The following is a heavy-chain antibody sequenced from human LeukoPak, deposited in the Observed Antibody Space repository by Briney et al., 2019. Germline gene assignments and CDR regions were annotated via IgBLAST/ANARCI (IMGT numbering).Heavy chain of an antibody. D-gene: IGHD6-13*01. V-gene: IGHV4-39*01. CDR2: IYYSGST. CDR1: GGSISSSSYY. CDR3: ARGSSSWSHEFDP. Sequence: PSETLSFTCTVSGGSISSSSYYWGWIRQPPGKGLEWIGSIYYSGSTYYNPSLKSRVTISVDTSKNQFSLKLSSVTAADTAVYYCARGSSSWSHEFDPWGQGTLVTVSS. J-gene: IGHJ5*02.